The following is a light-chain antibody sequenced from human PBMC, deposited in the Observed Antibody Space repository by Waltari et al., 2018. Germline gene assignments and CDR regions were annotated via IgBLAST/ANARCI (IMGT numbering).Light chain of an antibody. V-gene: IGLV1-40*01. Sequence: QSVLTQPPSVSGAPGQRGTISCTGSSANIGAGYDVHWYQQLPGTDPKLLIYGTSNRPPGVPDLFSGSMSATSASLSITGLQAADEADYYCQSYDSSHVVFGGGTKLTVL. CDR3: QSYDSSHVV. J-gene: IGLJ2*01. CDR1: SANIGAGYD. CDR2: GTS.